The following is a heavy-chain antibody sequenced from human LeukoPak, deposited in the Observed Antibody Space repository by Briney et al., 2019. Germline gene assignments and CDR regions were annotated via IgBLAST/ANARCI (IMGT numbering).Heavy chain of an antibody. CDR3: ARDGLSLTGYYKFDY. J-gene: IGHJ4*02. V-gene: IGHV4-39*07. D-gene: IGHD3-9*01. CDR1: GGSISSSPYF. Sequence: SETLSLTCTVSGGSISSSPYFWGWIRQPPGKGLEWIGRIYTSGSTNYNPSLKSRVTMSVDTSKNQFSLKLSSVTAADTAVYYCARDGLSLTGYYKFDYWGQGTLVTVSS. CDR2: IYTSGST.